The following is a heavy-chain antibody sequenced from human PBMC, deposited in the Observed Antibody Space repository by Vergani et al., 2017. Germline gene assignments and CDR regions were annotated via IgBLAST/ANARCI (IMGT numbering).Heavy chain of an antibody. J-gene: IGHJ6*03. V-gene: IGHV7-4-1*02. CDR3: ARDKQSLVDRHNYYYDSMDG. Sequence: QVQLVQSGSELRKPGASVQVSCKASGYTFPSYVLNWVRQAPGQGLEWMGWINPNTGIPTYARGFRGRFVFSLNTSATTAYLQISGLRPEDTAVYYCARDKQSLVDRHNYYYDSMDGWGKGTTVTVSS. CDR1: GYTFPSYV. D-gene: IGHD2-15*01. CDR2: INPNTGIP.